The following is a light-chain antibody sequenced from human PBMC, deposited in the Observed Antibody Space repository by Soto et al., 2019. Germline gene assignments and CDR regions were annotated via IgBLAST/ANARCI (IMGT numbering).Light chain of an antibody. CDR3: SSYTSSSFYV. CDR1: SSDVGGYNY. Sequence: QSALTQPASVSGSPGPSITISCTGTSSDVGGYNYVSWYQQHPGKAPKLMIYDVSNRPSGVSNRFSGSKSGNTASLTISGLQAEDEADYYCSSYTSSSFYVFGTGTQLTVL. V-gene: IGLV2-14*01. CDR2: DVS. J-gene: IGLJ1*01.